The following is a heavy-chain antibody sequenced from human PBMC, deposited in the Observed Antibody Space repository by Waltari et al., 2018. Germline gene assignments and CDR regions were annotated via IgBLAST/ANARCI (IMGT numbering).Heavy chain of an antibody. D-gene: IGHD2-15*01. V-gene: IGHV3-15*01. CDR1: EFTFSHSW. CDR3: TTLRWYQIGY. Sequence: EVQLVESGGGLVKPGGSLRLACATSEFTFSHSWMGWVRQAPGKGREWVGRIRSQTDGGTADYAAPVKDRFTISRDDSKNTLYLQMNGLKTEDTAVYYCTTLRWYQIGYWGQGTLVSVSS. J-gene: IGHJ4*02. CDR2: IRSQTDGGTA.